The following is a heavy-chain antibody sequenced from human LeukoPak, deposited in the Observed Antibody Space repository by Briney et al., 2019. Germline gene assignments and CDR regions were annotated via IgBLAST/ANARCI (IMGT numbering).Heavy chain of an antibody. CDR3: ARDPYVGASYAFDI. V-gene: IGHV1-2*02. Sequence: ASVKVSCKASGYTFTGYYMHWVRQAPGQGLEWMGWINPNSGGTNYAQKFQGRVTMTRDTSNSTAYMELSRLRSDDTAVYYCARDPYVGASYAFDIWGQGTMVTVSS. J-gene: IGHJ3*02. CDR1: GYTFTGYY. CDR2: INPNSGGT. D-gene: IGHD1-26*01.